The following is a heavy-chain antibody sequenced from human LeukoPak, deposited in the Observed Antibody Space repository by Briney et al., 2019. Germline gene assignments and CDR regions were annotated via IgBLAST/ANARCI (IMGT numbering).Heavy chain of an antibody. CDR3: VRGEFRSDTYDYVWGSYRPVRYFDY. CDR2: IWYDGSNK. Sequence: GGSLRLSCAASGFTFSSHGMHWVRQSPGKGLEWVAVIWYDGSNKYYADSVKGRFTISRDNFKNTLYLQMDSLRVEDTAVYYCVRGEFRSDTYDYVWGSYRPVRYFDYWGQGTLVTVSS. J-gene: IGHJ4*02. V-gene: IGHV3-33*01. CDR1: GFTFSSHG. D-gene: IGHD3-16*02.